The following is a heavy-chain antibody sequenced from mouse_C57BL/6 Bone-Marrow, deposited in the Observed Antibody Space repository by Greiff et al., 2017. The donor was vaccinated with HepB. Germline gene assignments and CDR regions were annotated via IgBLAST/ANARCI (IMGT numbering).Heavy chain of an antibody. J-gene: IGHJ1*03. CDR3: ARRFRYCGSSYWDFDF. D-gene: IGHD1-1*01. CDR2: IDPNSGGT. CDR1: GYTFTSYW. V-gene: IGHV1-62-3*01. Sequence: QVQLQQPGAELVKPGASVKLSCKASGYTFTSYWMHWVKQRPGRGLEWIGRIDPNSGGTKYNEKFKSKATLTVDKPSSTAYMQLSSLTSEDSAVYYCARRFRYCGSSYWDFDFWGTGTTVTVSS.